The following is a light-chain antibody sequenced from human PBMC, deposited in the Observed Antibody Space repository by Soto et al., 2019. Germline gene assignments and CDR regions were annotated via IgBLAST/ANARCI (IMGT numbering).Light chain of an antibody. Sequence: EIVLTPSPGTLSLSPGERATLSCRASQSVSSSFLAWYQQKPGQAPRLLIYGASNRATGIPDRFSGSGSGTDFPLTISRLAPEDLAVYYCQQYVTSPWAFGKGTKVAIE. CDR2: GAS. V-gene: IGKV3-20*01. CDR1: QSVSSSF. CDR3: QQYVTSPWA. J-gene: IGKJ1*01.